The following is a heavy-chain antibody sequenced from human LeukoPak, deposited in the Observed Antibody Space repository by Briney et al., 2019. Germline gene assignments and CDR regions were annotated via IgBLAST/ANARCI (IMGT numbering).Heavy chain of an antibody. D-gene: IGHD3-3*01. V-gene: IGHV4-38-2*01. CDR2: IYHNGNS. CDR1: AYSISSGYY. Sequence: PSETLSLTCVVSAYSISSGYYWGWIRQPPGKGLEWIGNIYHNGNSYYNPSLKSRVTISIDTSKNQFSLKLNSVTAADTAVYYCATGGQYYDFRWGQGTLVTVSS. J-gene: IGHJ4*02. CDR3: ATGGQYYDFR.